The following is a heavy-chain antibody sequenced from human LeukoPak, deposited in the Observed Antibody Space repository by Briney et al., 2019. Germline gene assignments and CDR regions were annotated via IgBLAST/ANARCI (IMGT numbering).Heavy chain of an antibody. CDR2: ISGSGGST. CDR1: GFPFSSYA. V-gene: IGHV3-23*01. J-gene: IGHJ4*02. Sequence: GGSLRLSCAASGFPFSSYAMSWVRQAPGKGLEWVSAISGSGGSTYYADSVKGRFTISRDNSKNTLYLQMNSLRAEDTAVYYCAKDLPAFIVVVPAAVFDYWGQGTLVTVSS. CDR3: AKDLPAFIVVVPAAVFDY. D-gene: IGHD2-2*01.